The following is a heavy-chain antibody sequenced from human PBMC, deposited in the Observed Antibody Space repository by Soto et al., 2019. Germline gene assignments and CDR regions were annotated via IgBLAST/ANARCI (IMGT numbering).Heavy chain of an antibody. CDR3: ARGGYYDSSGSRNYFYYGMNV. CDR2: VSPYDGYT. D-gene: IGHD3-22*01. V-gene: IGHV1-18*01. Sequence: ASVKVSCKASGYTFTSYGINWVRQAPGQGLEWLGWVSPYDGYTNYAQILQGRVSMTTDTSTKTAYMEVRSLRSDDTAVYYCARGGYYDSSGSRNYFYYGMNVWGQGTTVTVSS. J-gene: IGHJ6*02. CDR1: GYTFTSYG.